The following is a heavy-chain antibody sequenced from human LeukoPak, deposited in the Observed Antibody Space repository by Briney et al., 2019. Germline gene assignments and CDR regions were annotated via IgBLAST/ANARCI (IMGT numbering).Heavy chain of an antibody. CDR3: ATGVGATSLDFDY. CDR1: GYTLTELS. J-gene: IGHJ4*02. D-gene: IGHD1-26*01. V-gene: IGHV1-24*01. CDR2: FDPEDGET. Sequence: ASVNVSCKVSGYTLTELSMHWVRQAPGKGLEWMGGFDPEDGETIYAQKFQGRVTMTEDTSTDTAYMELSSLRSEDTAVYYCATGVGATSLDFDYWGQGTLVTVSS.